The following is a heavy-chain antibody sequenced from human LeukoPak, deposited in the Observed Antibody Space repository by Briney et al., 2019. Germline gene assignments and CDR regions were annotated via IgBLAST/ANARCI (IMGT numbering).Heavy chain of an antibody. CDR1: GGSISSYY. V-gene: IGHV4-59*08. CDR2: IYYSGST. D-gene: IGHD6-13*01. Sequence: KPSETLSLTCTVSGGSISSYYWGWIRQPPGKGLEWIGYIYYSGSTNYNPSLKSRVTISVDTSKNQFSLKLSSVTAADTAVYYCARQAAAGPVYIDYWGQGTLVTVSS. CDR3: ARQAAAGPVYIDY. J-gene: IGHJ4*02.